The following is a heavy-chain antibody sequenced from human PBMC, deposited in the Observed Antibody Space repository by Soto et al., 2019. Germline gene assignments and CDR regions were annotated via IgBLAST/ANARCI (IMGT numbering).Heavy chain of an antibody. V-gene: IGHV3-48*01. CDR3: VRDASSYCSYTGCLGFDI. CDR2: INTRSTTM. J-gene: IGHJ3*02. D-gene: IGHD2-2*01. Sequence: GGSLRLSCAASGFTFGSYSMNWVRQAPGKGLEWVSYINTRSTTMYYADSVKGRVTISRDNAKDSLYLQMNSLRGEDTAVYYCVRDASSYCSYTGCLGFDIWGEGKMVNV. CDR1: GFTFGSYS.